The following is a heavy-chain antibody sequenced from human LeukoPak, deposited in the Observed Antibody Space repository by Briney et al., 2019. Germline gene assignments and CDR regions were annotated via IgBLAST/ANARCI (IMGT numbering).Heavy chain of an antibody. Sequence: PGGSLRLSCATSGFTFSSYSMNWVRQAPGKGLEWVSSISSSSSYIYYADSVKGRFTISRDNAKNSLYLQLNSLRADDTAVYYCAKVGWLGELVTRLDYWGQGTLVTVSS. V-gene: IGHV3-21*04. CDR2: ISSSSSYI. D-gene: IGHD3-10*01. CDR3: AKVGWLGELVTRLDY. J-gene: IGHJ4*02. CDR1: GFTFSSYS.